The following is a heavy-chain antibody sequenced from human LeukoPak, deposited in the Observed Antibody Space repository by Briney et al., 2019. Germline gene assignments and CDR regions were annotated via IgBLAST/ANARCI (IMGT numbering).Heavy chain of an antibody. J-gene: IGHJ3*02. Sequence: GGSLRLSCAASGFTFSSYSMNWVRQAPGKGLEWVSSISSSSSYIYYADSVKGRFTMSRDNAKNLLYLQMNSLRAEDTAVYYCARAVVPSAIEEAFDIWGQGTMVTVSS. CDR2: ISSSSSYI. CDR3: ARAVVPSAIEEAFDI. V-gene: IGHV3-21*01. D-gene: IGHD2-2*02. CDR1: GFTFSSYS.